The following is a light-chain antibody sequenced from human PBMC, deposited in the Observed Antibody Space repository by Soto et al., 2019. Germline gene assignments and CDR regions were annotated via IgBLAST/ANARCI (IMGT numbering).Light chain of an antibody. CDR2: EVS. J-gene: IGKJ5*01. Sequence: DFVMTQTPLSLSVAPGQPASISCKSSQSLLHITGETFLFWYLQKPGQSPQLLIYEVSTRVSGVPDRFSGSGSGTDFTLEISRVETDDVGIYYCMHSTQLPPTFGQGTQLEIK. CDR3: MHSTQLPPT. V-gene: IGKV2D-29*02. CDR1: QSLLHITGETF.